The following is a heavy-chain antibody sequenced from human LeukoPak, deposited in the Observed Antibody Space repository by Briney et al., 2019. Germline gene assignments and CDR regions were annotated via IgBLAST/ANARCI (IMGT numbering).Heavy chain of an antibody. CDR1: GFTFSSYS. CDR2: ISSSSYI. J-gene: IGHJ4*02. Sequence: PGGSLRLSCAASGFTFSSYSMNWVRQAPGKGLEWVSSISSSSYIYYADSVKGRFTISRDNSKNTLYLQMNSLRAEDTAVYYCAKDRDYGDYPVFVHYWGQGTLVTVSS. CDR3: AKDRDYGDYPVFVHY. V-gene: IGHV3-21*04. D-gene: IGHD4-17*01.